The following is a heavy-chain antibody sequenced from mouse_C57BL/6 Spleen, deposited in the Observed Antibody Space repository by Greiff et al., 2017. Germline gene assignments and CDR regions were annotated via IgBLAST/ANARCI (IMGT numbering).Heavy chain of an antibody. V-gene: IGHV1-54*01. CDR2: INPGSGGT. J-gene: IGHJ2*01. D-gene: IGHD1-1*01. Sequence: QVQLQQSGAELVRPGTSVKVSCKASGYAFTNYLIEWVKQRPGQGLEWIGVINPGSGGTNYNEKFKGKATLTADKSSSTAYMQLSSLTSEDSAVYCCARRGTTVVAGFDYWGQGTTLTVSS. CDR1: GYAFTNYL. CDR3: ARRGTTVVAGFDY.